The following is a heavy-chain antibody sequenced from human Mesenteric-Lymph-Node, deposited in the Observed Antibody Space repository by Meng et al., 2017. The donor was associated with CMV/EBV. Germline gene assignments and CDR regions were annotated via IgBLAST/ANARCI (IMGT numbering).Heavy chain of an antibody. CDR3: ARGHWGMDP. Sequence: GESLKISCGASGFLFSSYSMNWVRQAPGKGLEWVSHISGSSVTIHYADSVKGRFTISRDNAKNSLYLQMTSLRAEDTAVYYCARGHWGMDPWGQGTLVTVSS. J-gene: IGHJ5*02. D-gene: IGHD3-16*01. CDR1: GFLFSSYS. V-gene: IGHV3-48*04. CDR2: ISGSSVTI.